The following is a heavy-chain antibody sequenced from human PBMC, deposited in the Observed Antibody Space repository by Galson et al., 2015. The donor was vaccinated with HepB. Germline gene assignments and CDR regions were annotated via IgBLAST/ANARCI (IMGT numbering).Heavy chain of an antibody. CDR2: VSSSSIYK. CDR1: GFTCGTYS. Sequence: SLRLACAASGFTCGTYSLNWVRQAPGKGLEWVSAVSSSSIYKYYADSVKGRFTISRDNAKSSLYVQMNNLRVEDTAVYYCARGRGDIGGYYAFDYWGKGALVTVSS. V-gene: IGHV3-21*06. CDR3: ARGRGDIGGYYAFDY. J-gene: IGHJ4*02. D-gene: IGHD3-22*01.